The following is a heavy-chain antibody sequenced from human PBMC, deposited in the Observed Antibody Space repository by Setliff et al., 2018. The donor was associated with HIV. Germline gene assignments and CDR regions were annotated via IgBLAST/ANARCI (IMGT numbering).Heavy chain of an antibody. D-gene: IGHD3-10*02. V-gene: IGHV3-23*01. CDR3: AKVFVFGVDAFDI. CDR2: LSTSGDST. J-gene: IGHJ3*02. Sequence: PGGSLRLSCAASGFTFSVHGMHWVRQAPGKGLEWVSALSTSGDSTYYADSVKGRFTISRDNSKDTLYLQMNSLRAEDTAVYYCAKVFVFGVDAFDIWGQGTMVTVSS. CDR1: GFTFSVHG.